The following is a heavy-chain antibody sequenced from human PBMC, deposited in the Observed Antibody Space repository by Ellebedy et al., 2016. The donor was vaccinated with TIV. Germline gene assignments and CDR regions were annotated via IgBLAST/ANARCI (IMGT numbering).Heavy chain of an antibody. CDR2: INHSGST. D-gene: IGHD3-16*01. V-gene: IGHV4-34*01. CDR3: ARGRVRWGGINSAPFDY. J-gene: IGHJ4*02. Sequence: PSETLSLTCAVYGGSFSGYYWSWIRQLPGKGLEWIGEINHSGSTNYNPSLKSRVTISVDTSKNQFSLKLSSVTAADTAVYYCARGRVRWGGINSAPFDYWGQGTLVTVSS. CDR1: GGSFSGYY.